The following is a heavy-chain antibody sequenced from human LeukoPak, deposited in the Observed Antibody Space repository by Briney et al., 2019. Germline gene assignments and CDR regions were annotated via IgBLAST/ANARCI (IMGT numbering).Heavy chain of an antibody. V-gene: IGHV4-4*02. J-gene: IGHJ4*02. Sequence: SETLSLTCAVSGDSINSTNWWSWVRQPPGKGLEWIGEVYHSGRTNCNPSLKSRVNISVDTSKNQFSLKLSSVTAADTAVYYCARVQSSGSYRHFDYWGQGTLVTVSS. D-gene: IGHD1-26*01. CDR2: VYHSGRT. CDR1: GDSINSTNW. CDR3: ARVQSSGSYRHFDY.